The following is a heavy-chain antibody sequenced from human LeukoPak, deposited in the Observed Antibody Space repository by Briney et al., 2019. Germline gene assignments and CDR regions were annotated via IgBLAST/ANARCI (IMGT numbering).Heavy chain of an antibody. V-gene: IGHV1-18*01. CDR3: ASKQQPSRYYYYYYMDV. Sequence: ASVTVSCKASGYTFTSYGISWVRQAPGQGLEWMGWISAYNGNTNYAQKLQGRVTMTTDTSTSTAYMELRSLRSDDTAVYYCASKQQPSRYYYYYYMDVWGKGTTVTISS. J-gene: IGHJ6*03. CDR2: ISAYNGNT. CDR1: GYTFTSYG. D-gene: IGHD6-13*01.